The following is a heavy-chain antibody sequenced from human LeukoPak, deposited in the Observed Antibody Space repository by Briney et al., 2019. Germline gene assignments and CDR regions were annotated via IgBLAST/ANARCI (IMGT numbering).Heavy chain of an antibody. J-gene: IGHJ4*02. CDR2: TYYGSKWSN. CDR1: GDSVSSNGVA. D-gene: IGHD1-14*01. V-gene: IGHV6-1*01. CDR3: TRGRNSAFDY. Sequence: SQTLSLTCVISGDSVSSNGVACNWVRQSPSRGLEWLGRTYYGSKWSNDYALSVKSRITINPDTSKHQFSLQLNSVTPEDTAVYYCTRGRNSAFDYWGQGTLVTVSS.